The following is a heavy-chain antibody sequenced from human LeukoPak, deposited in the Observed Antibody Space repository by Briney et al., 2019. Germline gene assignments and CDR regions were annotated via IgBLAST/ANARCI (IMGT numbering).Heavy chain of an antibody. Sequence: SVKVSCKASGGTFSSYAISWVRQAPGQGLEWMGGIIPIFGTANYAQKFQSRVTITADESTSTAYMELSSLRSEDTAVYYCASRRFLASHYYYYGMDVWGQGTTVTVSS. CDR2: IIPIFGTA. CDR1: GGTFSSYA. J-gene: IGHJ6*02. V-gene: IGHV1-69*13. D-gene: IGHD3-3*01. CDR3: ASRRFLASHYYYYGMDV.